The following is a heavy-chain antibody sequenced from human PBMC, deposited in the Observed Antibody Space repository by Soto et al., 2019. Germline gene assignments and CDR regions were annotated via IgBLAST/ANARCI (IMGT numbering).Heavy chain of an antibody. Sequence: QVQLQESGPGLVKPSETLSLTCTVSGGSISSYYWSWIRQPPGKGLEWIGYIYYSGSTNYNPSLTSRVTISVDTSKNQFSLKLSSVTAADTAVYYCARLIVVVPAATRAFDIWGQGTMVTVSS. CDR2: IYYSGST. J-gene: IGHJ3*02. CDR1: GGSISSYY. D-gene: IGHD2-2*01. CDR3: ARLIVVVPAATRAFDI. V-gene: IGHV4-59*08.